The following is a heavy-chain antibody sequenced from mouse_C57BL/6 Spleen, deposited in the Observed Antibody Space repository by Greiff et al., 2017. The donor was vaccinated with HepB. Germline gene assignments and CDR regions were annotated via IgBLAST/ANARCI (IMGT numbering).Heavy chain of an antibody. CDR2: ISSGGSYT. Sequence: EVKLVESGGDLVKPGGSLKLSCAASGFTFSSYGMSWVRQTPDKRLEWVATISSGGSYTYYPDSVKGRFTISRDNAKNTLYLQMSSLKSEDTAMYYCARRPGDYGSSMDYWGQGTSVTVSS. D-gene: IGHD1-1*01. V-gene: IGHV5-6*02. J-gene: IGHJ4*01. CDR3: ARRPGDYGSSMDY. CDR1: GFTFSSYG.